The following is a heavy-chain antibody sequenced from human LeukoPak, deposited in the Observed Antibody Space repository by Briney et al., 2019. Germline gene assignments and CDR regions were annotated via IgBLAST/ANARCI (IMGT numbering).Heavy chain of an antibody. Sequence: PSETLSLTCTVSGGSISSYYWSWIRQPPGKGLEWIGYIYYSGSTNYNPSLKSRVTISVDTSKNQFSLKLSSVTAADTAVYYCARGGHIVVVTAYYFDYWGQGTLVTVSS. D-gene: IGHD2-21*02. CDR1: GGSISSYY. J-gene: IGHJ4*02. CDR3: ARGGHIVVVTAYYFDY. V-gene: IGHV4-59*01. CDR2: IYYSGST.